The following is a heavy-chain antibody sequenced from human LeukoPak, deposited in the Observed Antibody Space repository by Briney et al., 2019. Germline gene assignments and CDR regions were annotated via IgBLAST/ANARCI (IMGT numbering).Heavy chain of an antibody. Sequence: PGGSLRLSCAASGFTFSSYWMRWVRQAPGKGLEWVANIKEGGSEKYYVDSVKGRFTISRDNAKNSLYLQMNSLRAEDTAVYYCAREGNYGDYVIYYYYMDVWGKGTTVTVSS. CDR2: IKEGGSEK. J-gene: IGHJ6*03. CDR1: GFTFSSYW. V-gene: IGHV3-7*01. D-gene: IGHD4-17*01. CDR3: AREGNYGDYVIYYYYMDV.